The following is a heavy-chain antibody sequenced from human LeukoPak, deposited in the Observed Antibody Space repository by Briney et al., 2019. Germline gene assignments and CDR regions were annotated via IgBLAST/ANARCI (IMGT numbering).Heavy chain of an antibody. CDR3: ARNILFAFDI. D-gene: IGHD2/OR15-2a*01. V-gene: IGHV3-53*01. J-gene: IGHJ3*02. Sequence: GGSLRLSCAASGLTVSSSYMSWVRQAPGKGLEWVSIIYNDGSTYYADSMKGRFTISKDNSKNTLYLQVNSLRAEDTAMYYCARNILFAFDIWGQGTMVTVSS. CDR1: GLTVSSSY. CDR2: IYNDGST.